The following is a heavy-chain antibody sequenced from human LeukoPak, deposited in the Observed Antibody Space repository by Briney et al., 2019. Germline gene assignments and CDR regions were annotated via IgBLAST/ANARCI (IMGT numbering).Heavy chain of an antibody. V-gene: IGHV1-2*02. CDR1: GYTFTSYG. CDR2: INPNSGGT. Sequence: ASVKVSCKASGYTFTSYGISWVRQAPGQGLEWMGWINPNSGGTNYAQKFQGRVTMTRDTSISTAYMELSRLRSDDTAVYYCARSPPLVVVAATWFDPWGQGTPVTVSS. J-gene: IGHJ5*02. CDR3: ARSPPLVVVAATWFDP. D-gene: IGHD2-15*01.